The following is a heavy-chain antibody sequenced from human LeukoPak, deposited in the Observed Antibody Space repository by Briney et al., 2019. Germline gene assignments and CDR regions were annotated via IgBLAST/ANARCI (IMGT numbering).Heavy chain of an antibody. V-gene: IGHV4-34*01. D-gene: IGHD5-18*01. CDR2: INHSGST. J-gene: IGHJ4*02. Sequence: KPSETLSLTCAVYGGSFSGYYWSWICQPPGKGLEWIGEINHSGSTNYNPSLKSRVTISVDTSKNQFSLKLSSVTAADTAVYYCARGLGGYSYGQPDYWGQGTLVTVSS. CDR3: ARGLGGYSYGQPDY. CDR1: GGSFSGYY.